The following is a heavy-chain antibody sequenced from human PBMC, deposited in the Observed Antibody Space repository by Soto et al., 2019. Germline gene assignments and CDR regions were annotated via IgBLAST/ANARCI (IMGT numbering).Heavy chain of an antibody. J-gene: IGHJ3*02. CDR3: ATSHRPTCYDSSSLGAFDI. V-gene: IGHV5-10-1*01. Sequence: GESLKISCKGSGYSFTSYWISWVRHMPGKGLEWLGRIDPSDSYTNYSPSFQGHVTISADKSISTAYLQWSSLKASDTAMYYCATSHRPTCYDSSSLGAFDIWGQGAMV. CDR2: IDPSDSYT. CDR1: GYSFTSYW. D-gene: IGHD3-22*01.